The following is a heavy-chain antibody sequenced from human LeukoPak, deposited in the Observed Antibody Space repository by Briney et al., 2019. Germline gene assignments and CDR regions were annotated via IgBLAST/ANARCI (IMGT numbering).Heavy chain of an antibody. J-gene: IGHJ5*02. V-gene: IGHV4-34*01. CDR2: INHSGST. CDR1: GGSFSGYY. D-gene: IGHD1-20*01. Sequence: PSETLSLTCAVYGGSFSGYYWSWIRQPPGKGLEWIGEINHSGSTNYNPSLKSRVTISVDTSKNQFSLKLSSVTAADTAVYYCAGEALYNWNDGGFWFDPWGQGTLVTVSS. CDR3: AGEALYNWNDGGFWFDP.